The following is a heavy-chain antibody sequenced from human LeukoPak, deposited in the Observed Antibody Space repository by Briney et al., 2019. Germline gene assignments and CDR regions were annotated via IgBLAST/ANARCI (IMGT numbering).Heavy chain of an antibody. V-gene: IGHV3-30*03. Sequence: PGRSLRLSCAASGFTFSNFGMHWVRQAPGKGLEWVAVISYDGTNKYYADSVRGRFTISRDNSKNTLYLQMNSLRAEDTAVYYCARDGNLDGDSGSFDYWGQGTLVTVSS. J-gene: IGHJ4*02. D-gene: IGHD6-6*01. CDR2: ISYDGTNK. CDR1: GFTFSNFG. CDR3: ARDGNLDGDSGSFDY.